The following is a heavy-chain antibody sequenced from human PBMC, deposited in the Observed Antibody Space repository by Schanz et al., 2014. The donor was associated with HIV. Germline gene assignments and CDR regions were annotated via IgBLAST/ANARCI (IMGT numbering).Heavy chain of an antibody. J-gene: IGHJ4*02. CDR3: ARNEFRLLPFDF. CDR1: GYTFTNYY. V-gene: IGHV1-2*02. CDR2: IDCSNGDT. Sequence: QVYLVQSGAEVRRPGASVKVSCMASGYTFTNYYIHWVRQAPGQGPEWMGWIDCSNGDTYYKKNFRGRVTMTRDTPITTVFMELSGLRSDDTAVYFCARNEFRLLPFDFWGQGTLVTVSS. D-gene: IGHD2-21*02.